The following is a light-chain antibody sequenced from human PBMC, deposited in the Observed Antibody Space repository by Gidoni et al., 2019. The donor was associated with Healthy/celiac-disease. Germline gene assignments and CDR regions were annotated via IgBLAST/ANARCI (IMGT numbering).Light chain of an antibody. CDR1: QRVSSSY. CDR3: QQYGSLWT. Sequence: EIVLTQSPGTLSLSPGERATLSCRASQRVSSSYLACYQQKPGKAPRLLIYGASSRAPGIPDRFSGSGSGTDFTLTISRLEPEDFAVYYCQQYGSLWTFGQGTKVEIK. CDR2: GAS. J-gene: IGKJ1*01. V-gene: IGKV3-20*01.